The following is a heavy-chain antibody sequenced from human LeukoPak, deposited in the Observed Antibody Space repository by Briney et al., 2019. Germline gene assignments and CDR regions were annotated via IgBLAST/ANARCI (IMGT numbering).Heavy chain of an antibody. Sequence: GGSLRLSCAASGFTFSSYWMSWVRQAPVEGLEWVATIKQDGSEKTYVDSAKGRFTISRDNAKNSLYLQMNGLRADDTALYYCTRPAYYDGMDVWGQGTTVTVSS. CDR3: TRPAYYDGMDV. J-gene: IGHJ6*02. V-gene: IGHV3-7*03. CDR2: IKQDGSEK. CDR1: GFTFSSYW.